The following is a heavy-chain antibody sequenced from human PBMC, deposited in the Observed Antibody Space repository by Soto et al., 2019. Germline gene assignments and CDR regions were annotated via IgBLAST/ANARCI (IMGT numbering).Heavy chain of an antibody. J-gene: IGHJ2*01. Sequence: NAWMNWVRQAPGKGLEWVGRIKSKTDGGTTDYAAPVKGRFTISRDDSKNTLYLQMNSLKTEDTAVYYCTTTPYWYFDLWGRGTLVTVSS. V-gene: IGHV3-15*07. CDR1: NAW. CDR2: IKSKTDGGTT. CDR3: TTTPYWYFDL.